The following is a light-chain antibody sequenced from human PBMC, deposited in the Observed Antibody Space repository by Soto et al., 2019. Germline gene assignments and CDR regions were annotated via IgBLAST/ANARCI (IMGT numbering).Light chain of an antibody. CDR2: AAS. V-gene: IGKV1-9*01. CDR1: QGISSY. J-gene: IGKJ4*01. Sequence: DIQLTQSPSFLSASVGDRVTITCRASQGISSYLAWYQQKPGQAPKLLIYAASTLQSGVPSRFSGSGSQTEFTLTINSLQPEDFATYYCQQLHSFPLSFGGGTEVEIK. CDR3: QQLHSFPLS.